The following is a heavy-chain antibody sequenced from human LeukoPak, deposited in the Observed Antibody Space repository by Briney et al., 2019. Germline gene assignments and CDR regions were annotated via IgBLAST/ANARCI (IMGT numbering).Heavy chain of an antibody. CDR2: IIPIFGTA. CDR3: ARGGSAYCGGDCYSTAEYFQH. J-gene: IGHJ1*01. D-gene: IGHD2-21*01. V-gene: IGHV1-69*13. CDR1: GGTFSSYA. Sequence: GASVKVSCKASGGTFSSYAISWVRQAPGQGLEWMGGIIPIFGTANYAQKFQGRVTITADESTSTAYMELSSLRSEDTAAYYCARGGSAYCGGDCYSTAEYFQHWGQGTLVTVSS.